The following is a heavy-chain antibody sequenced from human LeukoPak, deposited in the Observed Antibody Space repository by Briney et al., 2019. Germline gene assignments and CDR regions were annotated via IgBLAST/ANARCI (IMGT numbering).Heavy chain of an antibody. CDR1: GFTFSTYA. J-gene: IGHJ5*02. V-gene: IGHV3-23*01. Sequence: PGGSRRLSCATAGFTFSTYAMNWVRQAPGQGLEWVSARRGSGGSTYYADSVKGRFTISRDNSKIMLNLQMNSLRAEDTAIFYFVKRKPEYDILTGSSWFDPWGQGTLVTVSS. CDR2: RRGSGGST. CDR3: VKRKPEYDILTGSSWFDP. D-gene: IGHD3-9*01.